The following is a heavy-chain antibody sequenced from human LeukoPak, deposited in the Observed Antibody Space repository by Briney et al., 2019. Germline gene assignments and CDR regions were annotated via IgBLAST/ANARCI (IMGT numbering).Heavy chain of an antibody. CDR3: AKGADMFVTGPDY. J-gene: IGHJ4*02. CDR2: IWYNGRNE. V-gene: IGHV3-33*06. D-gene: IGHD3-10*02. Sequence: SGGSLRLSCAASGFTFSDYGMHWVRQAPGKGLEWVAVIWYNGRNEYYADSVKGRVTISRDNSKNTLYLHMDSLRAEDTAVYYCAKGADMFVTGPDYWGQGALVTVSS. CDR1: GFTFSDYG.